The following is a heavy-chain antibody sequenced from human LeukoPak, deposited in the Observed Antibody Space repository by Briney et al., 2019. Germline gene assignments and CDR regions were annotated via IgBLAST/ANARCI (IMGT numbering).Heavy chain of an antibody. Sequence: PGRSLRLSCAASGFTFSSYSMNWVRQAPGKGLEWVSSISSSSSYIYYADSVKGRFTISRDNAKNSLYLQMNSLRAEDTAVYYCARDVLSGSYETPFDYWGQGTLVTVSS. CDR1: GFTFSSYS. V-gene: IGHV3-21*01. CDR2: ISSSSSYI. J-gene: IGHJ4*02. CDR3: ARDVLSGSYETPFDY. D-gene: IGHD1-26*01.